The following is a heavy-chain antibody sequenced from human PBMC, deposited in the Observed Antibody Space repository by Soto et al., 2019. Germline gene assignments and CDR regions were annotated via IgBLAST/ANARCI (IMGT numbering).Heavy chain of an antibody. CDR1: GGSFSGYY. V-gene: IGHV4-34*01. CDR3: ARGHGLWCFDY. Sequence: PSETLSLTCAVYGGSFSGYYWSWIRQPPGKGLEWIGEINHSGSTNYNPSLKSRVTISVDTSKNQFSLKLSSVTAADTAVYYCARGHGLWCFDYWGQGTLVTVSS. J-gene: IGHJ4*02. D-gene: IGHD2-8*02. CDR2: INHSGST.